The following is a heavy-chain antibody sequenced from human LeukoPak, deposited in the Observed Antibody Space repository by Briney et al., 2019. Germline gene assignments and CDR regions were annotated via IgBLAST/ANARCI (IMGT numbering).Heavy chain of an antibody. CDR3: ARGNDYWNDYIDY. V-gene: IGHV3-74*01. Sequence: GGSLRLSCAASGFAFSSHWMHWVRQAPGKGLVWVSHVKNDGSSTNYADSVRGRFTISRDNAKNTLYLQMNSLRAEDTAVYYCARGNDYWNDYIDYWGQGTLVTVSS. CDR1: GFAFSSHW. CDR2: VKNDGSST. J-gene: IGHJ4*02. D-gene: IGHD3-3*01.